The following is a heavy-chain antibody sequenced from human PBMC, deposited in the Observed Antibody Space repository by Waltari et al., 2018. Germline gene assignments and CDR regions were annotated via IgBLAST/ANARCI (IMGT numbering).Heavy chain of an antibody. J-gene: IGHJ4*02. CDR2: IYYSGIT. V-gene: IGHV4-31*03. CDR1: GGSISSGGYY. CDR3: ARGTTQRAHDY. D-gene: IGHD1-1*01. Sequence: QVQLQESGPGLVKPSQTLSLTCTVSGGSISSGGYYWSWIRQHPGKGLEWLGYIYYSGITYYTPALKSRVTISVDTSKTQFSLKLSSVTAADTAVYYCARGTTQRAHDYWGQGTLVTVSS.